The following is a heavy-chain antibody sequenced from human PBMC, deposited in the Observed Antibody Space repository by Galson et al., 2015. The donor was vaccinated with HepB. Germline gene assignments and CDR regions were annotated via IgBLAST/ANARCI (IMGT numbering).Heavy chain of an antibody. Sequence: SLRLSCAASGFAFDNHAMSWVRQAPGRGLEWISGITGKGDSTFYADSVKGRFTVSKDNSDNMLFLQMNSLRAEDAGLYFCAKGYGSFDSWGQGILVTVSS. D-gene: IGHD3-16*01. V-gene: IGHV3-23*01. CDR1: GFAFDNHA. J-gene: IGHJ5*01. CDR3: AKGYGSFDS. CDR2: ITGKGDST.